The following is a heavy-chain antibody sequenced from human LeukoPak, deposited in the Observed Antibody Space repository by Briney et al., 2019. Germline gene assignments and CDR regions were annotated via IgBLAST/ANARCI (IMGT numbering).Heavy chain of an antibody. CDR2: IYYSGNT. J-gene: IGHJ6*03. D-gene: IGHD6-13*01. Sequence: PAETLSLTCTLSGVSISSSNSYWGWIRQPPGKGLEWIGSIYYSGNTYYNASLKRRVTMTVDTSKNQSSLNLTSVTAADTAVYYCARGAYSSSRIVMDVWGRGTTVTISS. CDR1: GVSISSSNSY. V-gene: IGHV4-39*07. CDR3: ARGAYSSSRIVMDV.